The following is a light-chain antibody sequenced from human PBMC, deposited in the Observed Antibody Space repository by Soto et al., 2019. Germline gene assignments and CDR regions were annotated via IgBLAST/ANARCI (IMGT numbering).Light chain of an antibody. CDR2: AAS. CDR3: QQYSSPPQT. Sequence: EIVLTQSPGTVSLSPGETATLSCRASQTVNSDYLAWFQQKAGQAPRLLIFAASNRATGIPDRFSGSGSGTDFTLTISRLEPEDFAVYFCQQYSSPPQTFGQGTKVDIK. CDR1: QTVNSDY. J-gene: IGKJ1*01. V-gene: IGKV3-20*01.